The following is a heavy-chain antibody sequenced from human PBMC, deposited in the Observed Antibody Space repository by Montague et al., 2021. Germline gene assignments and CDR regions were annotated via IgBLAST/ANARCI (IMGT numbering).Heavy chain of an antibody. CDR2: IYHGTT. J-gene: IGHJ5*02. Sequence: SETLSLTCTVSGDSISSKYFWSWVRQPLGKGLEWIGEIYHGTTSYSPSLKVRLTVSMDTSKNQFSLKLCSVTAADTAIYYCAVGSESAWELLHHWGQGILVTVSS. D-gene: IGHD1-26*01. V-gene: IGHV4-4*02. CDR3: AVGSESAWELLHH. CDR1: GDSISSKYF.